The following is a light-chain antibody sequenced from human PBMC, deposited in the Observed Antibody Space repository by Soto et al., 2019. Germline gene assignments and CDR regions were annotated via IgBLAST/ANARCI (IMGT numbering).Light chain of an antibody. V-gene: IGLV1-40*01. CDR2: GNS. J-gene: IGLJ2*01. CDR1: SSNIGAGYD. CDR3: QSYDSSRSGV. Sequence: QLVLTQPPSVSGAPGQRVTISCTGSSSNIGAGYDVHWYQQLPGTAPKLLIYGNSNRPSGVPDRFSGSKSGTSASLAITGLQAEDEADYYCQSYDSSRSGVFGGGTQLTVL.